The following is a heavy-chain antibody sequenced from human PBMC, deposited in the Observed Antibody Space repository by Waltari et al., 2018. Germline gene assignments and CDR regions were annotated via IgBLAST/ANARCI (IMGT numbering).Heavy chain of an antibody. Sequence: QLVQSGPEVKKPGTSVKVSCKASGFTFTSSDVQWVGQARGQRLEWMGEVNRWSGGTKYAQKDEERVTMTRDTCRNRAYMEPSRLRSDDTAVYYCARGGDGGSYPRYYYYMDVWGKGTTVTVSS. CDR1: GFTFTSSD. J-gene: IGHJ6*03. V-gene: IGHV1-2*02. D-gene: IGHD1-26*01. CDR2: VNRWSGGT. CDR3: ARGGDGGSYPRYYYYMDV.